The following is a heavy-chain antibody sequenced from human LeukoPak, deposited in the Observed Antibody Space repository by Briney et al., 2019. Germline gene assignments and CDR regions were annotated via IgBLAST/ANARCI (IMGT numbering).Heavy chain of an antibody. J-gene: IGHJ6*02. CDR3: ARAPHDYGDFSYYYYYGMDV. CDR2: IYHSGST. Sequence: SETLSLTCAVSGGSISSGGYSWSWIRQPPGKGLEWIGYIYHSGSTYYNPSLKSRVTISVVRSKNQFSLKLSSVTAADTAVYYCARAPHDYGDFSYYYYYGMDVWGQGTTVTVSS. V-gene: IGHV4-30-2*01. D-gene: IGHD4-17*01. CDR1: GGSISSGGYS.